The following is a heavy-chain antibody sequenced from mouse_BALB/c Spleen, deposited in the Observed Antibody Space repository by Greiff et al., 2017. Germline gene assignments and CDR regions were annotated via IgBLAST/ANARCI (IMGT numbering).Heavy chain of an antibody. D-gene: IGHD6-1*01. Sequence: QPGAELVKPGASVKMSCKASGYTFTSYNMHWVKQTPGQGLEWIGAIYPGNGDTSYNQKFKGKATLTADKSSSTAYMQLSSLTSEDSAVYYCAREHKGYFDYWGQGTTLTVSS. CDR2: IYPGNGDT. V-gene: IGHV1-12*01. CDR1: GYTFTSYN. J-gene: IGHJ2*01. CDR3: AREHKGYFDY.